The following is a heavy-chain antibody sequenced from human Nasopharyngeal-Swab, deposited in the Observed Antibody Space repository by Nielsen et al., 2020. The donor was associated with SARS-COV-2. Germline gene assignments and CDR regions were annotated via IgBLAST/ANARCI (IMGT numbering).Heavy chain of an antibody. Sequence: GGSLRLSCATSGFTVSSNYMSWVRQAPGKGLEWVSVIYSGGSTYYIDSVKGRFTVSRDNSRNTPYLQMNSLRPEDTAVYYCAREKAVAGIGGYHYYGMDVWGQGTTVTVSS. J-gene: IGHJ6*02. D-gene: IGHD6-19*01. CDR2: IYSGGST. CDR3: AREKAVAGIGGYHYYGMDV. V-gene: IGHV3-53*05. CDR1: GFTVSSNY.